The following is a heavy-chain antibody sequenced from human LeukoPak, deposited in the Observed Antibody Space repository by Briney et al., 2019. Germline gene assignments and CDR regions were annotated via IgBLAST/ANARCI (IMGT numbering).Heavy chain of an antibody. CDR1: GYTFTSYD. V-gene: IGHV1-8*01. J-gene: IGHJ4*02. D-gene: IGHD4-17*01. Sequence: ASVKVSCKASGYTFTSYDINWVRQATGQGLEWMGWMNPNSGNTGYAQKFQGRVTMTRNTSISTAYMELSSLRSEDTAVYYCARGRLYYGDYNYWGQGTLVTVSS. CDR2: MNPNSGNT. CDR3: ARGRLYYGDYNY.